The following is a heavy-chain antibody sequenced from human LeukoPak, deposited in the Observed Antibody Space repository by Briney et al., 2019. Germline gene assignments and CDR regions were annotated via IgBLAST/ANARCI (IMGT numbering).Heavy chain of an antibody. J-gene: IGHJ4*02. Sequence: PSGTLSLTCGVSGGSISSTNWWSWVRQPPGQGLEWIGEISLSGRTNYNPSLKSRVTMSLDESKNQLSLNLASGTAADTAVYYCSRESGPFSPFGYWGQGTLVTVTS. V-gene: IGHV4-4*02. CDR1: GGSISSTNW. D-gene: IGHD1-26*01. CDR3: SRESGPFSPFGY. CDR2: ISLSGRT.